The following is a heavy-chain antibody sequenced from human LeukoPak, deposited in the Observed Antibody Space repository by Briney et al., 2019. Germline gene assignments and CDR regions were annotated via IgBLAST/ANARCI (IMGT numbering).Heavy chain of an antibody. CDR3: AEDRGLVGERYSYQFYGMDV. Sequence: PSETLSLTCTVSGVSISSDGYYWSWVRQHPEKGLVWIVNISYSAGTLYNPSLKSRVAISIDTSKNQFSLRLRSVTAADTAVYYCAEDRGLVGERYSYQFYGMDVWGQGTAVTVSS. J-gene: IGHJ6*01. D-gene: IGHD3-9*01. CDR1: GVSISSDGYY. CDR2: ISYSAGT. V-gene: IGHV4-31*03.